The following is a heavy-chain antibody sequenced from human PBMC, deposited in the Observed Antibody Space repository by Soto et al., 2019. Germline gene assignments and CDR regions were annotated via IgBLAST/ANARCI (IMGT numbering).Heavy chain of an antibody. CDR2: IYPGDSDT. CDR3: ARPSIAARSYMDV. J-gene: IGHJ6*03. CDR1: GYSFTSYW. V-gene: IGHV5-51*01. Sequence: GESLKISCKGSGYSFTSYWIGWVRQMPGKGLEWMGIIYPGDSDTRYNPSLKSRVTISVDTSKNQFSLKLSSVTAADTAVYYCARPSIAARSYMDVWGKGTTVTVSS. D-gene: IGHD6-6*01.